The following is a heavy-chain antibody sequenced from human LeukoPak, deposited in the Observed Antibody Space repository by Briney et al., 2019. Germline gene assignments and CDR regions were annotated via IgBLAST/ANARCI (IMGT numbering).Heavy chain of an antibody. Sequence: SETLSLTCTDSGGSIGSYYCSWIRQPPGKGLEWVGYVYYSGSTSYNPSLKSRVTITVDASKNQFSLKLSSVTAADTAVYYCARHFAGPGTYTPYFGLDVWGQGTTVTVSS. CDR1: GGSIGSYY. J-gene: IGHJ6*02. CDR2: VYYSGST. D-gene: IGHD3-3*01. CDR3: ARHFAGPGTYTPYFGLDV. V-gene: IGHV4-59*08.